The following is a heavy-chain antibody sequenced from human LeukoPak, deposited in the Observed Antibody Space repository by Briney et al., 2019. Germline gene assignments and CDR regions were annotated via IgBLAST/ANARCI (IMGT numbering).Heavy chain of an antibody. Sequence: SETLSLTCAVYGGSFSGYYWTWIRQPPGKGLEWIGEISHSGSPTYNPSLKSRLSLSVDTSTKQFSLRLTSVSAADTALYYCARVRKWDLPRARYFDLWGRGTLVAVSS. V-gene: IGHV4-34*01. D-gene: IGHD1-26*01. CDR2: ISHSGSP. CDR1: GGSFSGYY. J-gene: IGHJ2*01. CDR3: ARVRKWDLPRARYFDL.